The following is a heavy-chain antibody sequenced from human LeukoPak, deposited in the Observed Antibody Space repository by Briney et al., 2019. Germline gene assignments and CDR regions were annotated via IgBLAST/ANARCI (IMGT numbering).Heavy chain of an antibody. CDR2: ISAYNGNT. CDR3: ARVRPGWLRFRGLDY. J-gene: IGHJ4*02. V-gene: IGHV1-18*01. CDR1: GYTFTSYG. Sequence: ASVKVSCKASGYTFTSYGISWVRQAPGQGLEWMGWISAYNGNTNYAQKLQGRVTMTTDTSTSTAYMELRSLRSDDTAVYYCARVRPGWLRFRGLDYWGQGTLVTVSS. D-gene: IGHD5-12*01.